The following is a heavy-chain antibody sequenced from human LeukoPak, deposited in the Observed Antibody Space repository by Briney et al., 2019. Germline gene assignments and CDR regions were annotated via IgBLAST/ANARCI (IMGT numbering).Heavy chain of an antibody. CDR2: FDPEDGET. D-gene: IGHD3-16*01. V-gene: IGHV1-24*01. CDR3: ATGFAYVDPDAFDI. Sequence: GASVKVSCKVSGYTFTELSMHWVRQAPGKGLEWMGGFDPEDGETIYAQKFQGRVTMTEDTSTDTAYMELSSLRSEDTAVYYCATGFAYVDPDAFDIWGQGTMVTVSS. J-gene: IGHJ3*02. CDR1: GYTFTELS.